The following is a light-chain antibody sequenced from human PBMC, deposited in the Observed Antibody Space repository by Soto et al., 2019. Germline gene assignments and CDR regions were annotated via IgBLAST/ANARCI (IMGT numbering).Light chain of an antibody. Sequence: QSVLTQPPSVSGAPGQRVTISCTGSSSNIGAGYDVHWYQQLPGTAPKRLIYGNSNRPSGVPDRFSGSKSGTSASLAITGLQAEDEAVYYCQSYDSSLSVVFGGGTKLTVL. CDR2: GNS. CDR3: QSYDSSLSVV. CDR1: SSNIGAGYD. J-gene: IGLJ2*01. V-gene: IGLV1-40*01.